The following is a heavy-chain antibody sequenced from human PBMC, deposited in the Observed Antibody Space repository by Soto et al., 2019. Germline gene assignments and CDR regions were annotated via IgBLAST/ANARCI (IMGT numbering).Heavy chain of an antibody. Sequence: PSETLSLTCAVYGGSFRGYYWSWIRQPPGKGLEWIGEINHSGRTNNNPSLKSRVTISVDRSKNQFSLKLNSVTAADTAVYYCAREGTGTTRWWFGPWGQGTLVTVSS. CDR1: GGSFRGYY. J-gene: IGHJ5*02. V-gene: IGHV4-34*01. D-gene: IGHD1-1*01. CDR2: INHSGRT. CDR3: AREGTGTTRWWFGP.